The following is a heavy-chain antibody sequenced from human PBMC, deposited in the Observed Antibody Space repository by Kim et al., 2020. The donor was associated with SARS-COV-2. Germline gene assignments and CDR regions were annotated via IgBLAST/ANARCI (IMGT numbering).Heavy chain of an antibody. V-gene: IGHV1-46*01. CDR3: ARDPPQKVNDYGDPDWYFDL. J-gene: IGHJ2*01. D-gene: IGHD4-17*01. Sequence: ASVKVSCKASGYTFTSYYMHWVRQAPGQGLEWMGIINPSGGSTSYAQKFQGRVTMTRDTSTSTVYMELSSLRSEDTAVYYCARDPPQKVNDYGDPDWYFDLWGRGTLVTVSS. CDR2: INPSGGST. CDR1: GYTFTSYY.